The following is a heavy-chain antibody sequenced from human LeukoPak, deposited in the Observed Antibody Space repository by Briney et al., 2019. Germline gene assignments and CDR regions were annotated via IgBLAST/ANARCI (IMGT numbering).Heavy chain of an antibody. CDR3: ARENEVAVAGGFDY. J-gene: IGHJ4*02. CDR2: ISSSSSYI. CDR1: GFTFSSYS. D-gene: IGHD6-19*01. V-gene: IGHV3-21*01. Sequence: GGSLRLSCAASGFTFSSYSMNWVRQAPGKGLEWVSSISSSSSYIYYADSVKGRFTISRDNAKNSLYLQMNSLRAEDTAVYYCARENEVAVAGGFDYWGQGTLVTVSS.